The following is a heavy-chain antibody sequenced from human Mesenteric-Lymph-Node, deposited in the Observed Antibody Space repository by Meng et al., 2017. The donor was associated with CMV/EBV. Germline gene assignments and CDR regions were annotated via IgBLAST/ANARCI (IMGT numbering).Heavy chain of an antibody. CDR3: ARPAYCSSTSCYKGGMDV. CDR2: IYPGDSDT. Sequence: GGSLRLSCKGSGYSFTSYWIGWVRQMPGKGLEWMGIIYPGDSDTRYSPSFQGQVTISADKSISTAYLQWSSLKASDTAMYYCARPAYCSSTSCYKGGMDVWGQGTTVTVSS. CDR1: GYSFTSYW. D-gene: IGHD2-2*02. J-gene: IGHJ6*02. V-gene: IGHV5-51*01.